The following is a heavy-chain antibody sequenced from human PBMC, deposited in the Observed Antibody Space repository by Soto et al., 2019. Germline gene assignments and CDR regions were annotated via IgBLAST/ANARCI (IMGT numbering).Heavy chain of an antibody. CDR3: AREDGGITMDGFDY. J-gene: IGHJ4*02. CDR2: IKQDGSEK. CDR1: GFTFSSYW. D-gene: IGHD3-10*01. V-gene: IGHV3-7*01. Sequence: EVQLVESGGGLVQPGGSLRLSCAASGFTFSSYWMSWVRQAPGKGLEWVANIKQDGSEKYYVDSVKGRFTISRDNAKNSLYLLMNSLRAEDTAVYYCAREDGGITMDGFDYWGQGTLVTVSS.